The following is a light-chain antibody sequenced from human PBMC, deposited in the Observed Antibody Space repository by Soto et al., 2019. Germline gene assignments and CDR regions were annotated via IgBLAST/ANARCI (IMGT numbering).Light chain of an antibody. J-gene: IGKJ1*01. CDR1: QSVSSN. V-gene: IGKV3-20*01. Sequence: EIVMTQSPATLSVSPGERATLSCRASQSVSSNLAWYQQKPGQAPRLLIYGASNRATGIPDRFSGSGSGTDFTLTISRLEPEDFAVYYCQQYGGLPRTFGQGTKV. CDR2: GAS. CDR3: QQYGGLPRT.